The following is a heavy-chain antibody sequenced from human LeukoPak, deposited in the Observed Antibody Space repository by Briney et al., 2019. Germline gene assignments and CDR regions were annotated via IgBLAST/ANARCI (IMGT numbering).Heavy chain of an antibody. CDR2: ITSNGDST. D-gene: IGHD4-17*01. V-gene: IGHV3-64*01. CDR1: GFTFSSYA. Sequence: GGSLRLSCAASGFTFSSYAMHWVRQAPGKGLEYISAITSNGDSTYYVNSVKGRFTISRDNSKNTLYLQMNSLRAEDTAVYYCARQRFYGDYAGDYWGQGTLVTVSS. J-gene: IGHJ4*02. CDR3: ARQRFYGDYAGDY.